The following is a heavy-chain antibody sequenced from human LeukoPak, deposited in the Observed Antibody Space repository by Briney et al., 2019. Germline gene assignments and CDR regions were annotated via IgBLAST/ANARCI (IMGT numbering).Heavy chain of an antibody. J-gene: IGHJ6*02. V-gene: IGHV4-59*01. CDR3: ARVGSTYYYYGMDV. CDR2: IYYSGST. Sequence: SETLSLTCTVSGGSISSYYWSWIRQPPGKGLEWIGYIYYSGSTNYNPSLKSRVTISVDTSKNQFSLKLSSVTAADTAVYYCARVGSTYYYYGMDVWGQGITVTVSS. D-gene: IGHD3-16*01. CDR1: GGSISSYY.